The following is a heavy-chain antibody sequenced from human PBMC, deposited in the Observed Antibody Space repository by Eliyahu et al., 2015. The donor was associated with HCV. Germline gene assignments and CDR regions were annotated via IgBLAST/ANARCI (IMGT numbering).Heavy chain of an antibody. Sequence: EVQLVESGGGLVKPGGSLRLSCAASGFTFMXLYLXLGPQAPGEGLEWVSSITSSSSYKYYADSVKGRFTISRDNARNSLYLQMNSLRAEDTAVYYCARDSDFGDYGWFSGNYYYGMDVWGQGTTVTVSS. D-gene: IGHD4-17*01. CDR3: ARDSDFGDYGWFSGNYYYGMDV. CDR1: GFTFMXLY. CDR2: ITSSSSYK. J-gene: IGHJ6*02. V-gene: IGHV3-21*01.